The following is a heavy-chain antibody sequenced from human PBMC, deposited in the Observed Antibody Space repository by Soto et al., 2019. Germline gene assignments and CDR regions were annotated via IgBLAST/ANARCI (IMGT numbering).Heavy chain of an antibody. Sequence: GSLRLSCAASGFTFSSYAMSWVRQAPGKGLEWVSAISGSGGSTYYADSVKGRFTISRDNSKNTLYLQMNSLRAEDTAVYYCAKQGGSSWYKGGMDVWGQGTTVTVSS. CDR2: ISGSGGST. V-gene: IGHV3-23*01. CDR3: AKQGGSSWYKGGMDV. J-gene: IGHJ6*02. CDR1: GFTFSSYA. D-gene: IGHD6-13*01.